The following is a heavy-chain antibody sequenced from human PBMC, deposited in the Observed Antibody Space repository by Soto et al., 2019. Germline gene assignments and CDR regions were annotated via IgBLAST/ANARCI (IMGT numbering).Heavy chain of an antibody. CDR3: AKDGNSGSYYLFDY. CDR1: GFTFEDYA. D-gene: IGHD1-26*01. CDR2: ISWNSGSI. Sequence: GGSLRLCCAASGFTFEDYAIHWVRQAPGKGLEWVSGISWNSGSIGYADSVKGRFTTSRDNAENSLYLQMNSLRPEDTALYYCAKDGNSGSYYLFDYWGQGTLVTVSS. J-gene: IGHJ4*02. V-gene: IGHV3-9*01.